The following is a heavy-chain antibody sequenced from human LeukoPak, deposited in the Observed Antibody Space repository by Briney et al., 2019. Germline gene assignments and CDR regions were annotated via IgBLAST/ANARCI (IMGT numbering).Heavy chain of an antibody. V-gene: IGHV3-23*01. J-gene: IGHJ4*02. CDR1: GLTFSRSA. CDR3: AKDANYLDRSAYFIPFDS. D-gene: IGHD3-22*01. Sequence: GDSLTLPCSASGLTFSRSAMAWLRHLPGQGLAWVSLISGNGQQKYYGDSAKGRISVFRDHSKNTLYPQMDILSGDDSGLYYFAKDANYLDRSAYFIPFDSWGQGTLVTVSS. CDR2: ISGNGQQK.